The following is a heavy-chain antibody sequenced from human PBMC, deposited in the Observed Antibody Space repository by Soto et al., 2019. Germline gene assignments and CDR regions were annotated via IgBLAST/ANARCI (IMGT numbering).Heavy chain of an antibody. CDR2: ISSSGSTI. CDR1: GFTFSDYY. CDR3: ARDRRSYSSSWSPPAY. V-gene: IGHV3-11*01. J-gene: IGHJ4*02. D-gene: IGHD6-13*01. Sequence: PGGSLRLSCAASGFTFSDYYMSWIRQAPGKGLEWVSYISSSGSTIYYADSVKGRFTISRDNAKNSLYLQMNSLRAEDTAVYYCARDRRSYSSSWSPPAYWGQGTLVTGSS.